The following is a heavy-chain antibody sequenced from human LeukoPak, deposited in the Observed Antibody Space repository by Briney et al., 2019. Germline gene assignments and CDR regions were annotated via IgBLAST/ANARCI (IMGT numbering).Heavy chain of an antibody. CDR1: GDSVSSNSAA. J-gene: IGHJ3*02. Sequence: SQTLSLNCAISGDSVSSNSAAWNWIRQSPSRGLEWLGRTYYRSKWYNEYAVSVKGRITVNPDTSKTQFSLQLNSVTPEDTAVYYCTRGGSAFDIWGRGTMVTVSS. D-gene: IGHD5-12*01. V-gene: IGHV6-1*01. CDR2: TYYRSKWYN. CDR3: TRGGSAFDI.